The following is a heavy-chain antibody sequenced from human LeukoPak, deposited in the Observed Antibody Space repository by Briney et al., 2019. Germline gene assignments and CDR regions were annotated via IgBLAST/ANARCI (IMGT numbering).Heavy chain of an antibody. CDR1: GFTFSSYA. Sequence: SGGSLRLSCAASGFTFSSYAMSWVRQAPGKGLEWVSAISGSGGSTYYADSVKGRFTISRDNSKNTLYLQMNSLRAEDTAVYYCAKDQIAVAGFVGIQRPGDSDYWGQGTLVTVSS. CDR3: AKDQIAVAGFVGIQRPGDSDY. J-gene: IGHJ4*02. CDR2: ISGSGGST. D-gene: IGHD6-19*01. V-gene: IGHV3-23*01.